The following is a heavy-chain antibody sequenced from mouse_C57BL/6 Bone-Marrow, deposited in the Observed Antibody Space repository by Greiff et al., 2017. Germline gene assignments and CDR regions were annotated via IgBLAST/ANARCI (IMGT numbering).Heavy chain of an antibody. J-gene: IGHJ1*03. CDR3: AREGDDGYVPV. Sequence: QLVGSGGGLVKPGGSLKLSCAASGFTFSSYAMSWVRQTPEKRLEWVATFSDGGSYTYDPDNVKGRFTISRDNAKNNLYLQMSQLKSEDTAMYYCAREGDDGYVPVWGTGTTVTVSS. CDR1: GFTFSSYA. V-gene: IGHV5-4*01. D-gene: IGHD2-3*01. CDR2: FSDGGSYT.